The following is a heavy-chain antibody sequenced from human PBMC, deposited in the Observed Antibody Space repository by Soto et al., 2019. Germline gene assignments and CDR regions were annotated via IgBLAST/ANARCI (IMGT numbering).Heavy chain of an antibody. D-gene: IGHD3-16*01. V-gene: IGHV4-31*03. Sequence: QVQLQESGPGLVKPSQTLSLTCTVSGAPISNVNYYWSWIRQHPGKGLEWIGYIDYSESTYYNPSLKSRLTISVDTSKNQFSLRLSSVTAADTAVYYCAREGGDGIDYWGQGTLVTVSS. CDR3: AREGGDGIDY. J-gene: IGHJ4*02. CDR2: IDYSEST. CDR1: GAPISNVNYY.